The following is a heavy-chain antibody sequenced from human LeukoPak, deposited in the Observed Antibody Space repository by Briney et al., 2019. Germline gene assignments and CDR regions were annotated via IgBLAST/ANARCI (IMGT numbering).Heavy chain of an antibody. CDR3: ARGPYYGSGSHFSYYGMDV. J-gene: IGHJ6*02. Sequence: PGGSLRLSCAASGFTFSNFAMTWVRQAPGKGLEWVSSIFGSSSTYYADSLKGRFTISRDNAKNSLYLQMNSLRAEDTAMYYCARGPYYGSGSHFSYYGMDVWGQGTTVTVSS. CDR1: GFTFSNFA. D-gene: IGHD3-10*01. V-gene: IGHV3-21*04. CDR2: IFGSSST.